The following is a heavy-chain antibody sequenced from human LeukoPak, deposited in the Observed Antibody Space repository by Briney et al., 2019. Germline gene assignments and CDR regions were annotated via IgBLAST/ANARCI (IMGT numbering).Heavy chain of an antibody. Sequence: SGPTLVNPTQTLTLTCTFSGFSLISGVGVGWIRQPPGKALEWLALIYWDDDKRYSPSLKSRLTITKDTSKNQVVLTMTNMDPVDTAAYYCAHERIREGSTMVRGVITPLYYYYGMDVWGKGTTVTVSS. D-gene: IGHD3-10*01. CDR3: AHERIREGSTMVRGVITPLYYYYGMDV. J-gene: IGHJ6*04. CDR2: IYWDDDK. V-gene: IGHV2-5*02. CDR1: GFSLISGVG.